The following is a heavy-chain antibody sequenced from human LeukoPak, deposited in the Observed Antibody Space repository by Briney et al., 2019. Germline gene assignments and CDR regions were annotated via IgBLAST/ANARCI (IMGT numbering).Heavy chain of an antibody. V-gene: IGHV3-21*06. CDR1: GFKFSSYS. Sequence: GGSPRLSCLTSGFKFSSYSMNWVRQAPGKGLEWVSSISPSGNYMHFADSVKGRFTVSRDNAHSTLYLQMSSLQVQDTALYYCVRDETGGEVYKYWGQGTLITVSS. J-gene: IGHJ4*02. D-gene: IGHD2-21*01. CDR2: ISPSGNYM. CDR3: VRDETGGEVYKY.